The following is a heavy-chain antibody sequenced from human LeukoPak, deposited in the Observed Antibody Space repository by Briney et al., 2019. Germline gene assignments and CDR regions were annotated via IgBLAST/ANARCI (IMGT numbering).Heavy chain of an antibody. V-gene: IGHV4-61*01. CDR3: ARGACGYSYG. J-gene: IGHJ4*01. Sequence: SETLSLTGAGSGVSVSSGSYDWRWIRQPPGKGVVWAGYIYKSRTTNYNPTLKSRVTISVDSSKNRLSLKLTSVTAADTAVYYCARGACGYSYGWGRGPLVTVSS. D-gene: IGHD5-18*01. CDR1: GVSVSSGSYD. CDR2: IYKSRTT.